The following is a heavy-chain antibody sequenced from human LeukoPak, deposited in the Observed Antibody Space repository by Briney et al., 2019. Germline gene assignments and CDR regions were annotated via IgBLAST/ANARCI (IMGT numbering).Heavy chain of an antibody. D-gene: IGHD1-26*01. J-gene: IGHJ4*02. CDR1: GFTFSSYA. CDR3: AKGRMGGANGYSDH. Sequence: GGSLRLSCAASGFTFSSYAMSWVRQAPGKGLEWVSVISGSGGSTYYADSVRGRFTISRDNPKNTLYLQMNSLRAEDTAVYYCAKGRMGGANGYSDHWGQGTLVTVSS. V-gene: IGHV3-23*01. CDR2: ISGSGGST.